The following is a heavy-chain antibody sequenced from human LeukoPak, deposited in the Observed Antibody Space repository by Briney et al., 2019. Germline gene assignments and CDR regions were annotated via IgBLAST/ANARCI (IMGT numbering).Heavy chain of an antibody. Sequence: SETLSLTCTVSGGSISSYYWSWIRQPAGKGLEWIGRIYTSGSTNYNPSLKSRVTMSVDTSKNQFSLKLSSVTAADTAVYYCARDQQQLVLRGYYYYYMDVWGKGTTVTVSS. V-gene: IGHV4-4*07. CDR1: GGSISSYY. CDR2: IYTSGST. CDR3: ARDQQQLVLRGYYYYYMDV. J-gene: IGHJ6*03. D-gene: IGHD6-13*01.